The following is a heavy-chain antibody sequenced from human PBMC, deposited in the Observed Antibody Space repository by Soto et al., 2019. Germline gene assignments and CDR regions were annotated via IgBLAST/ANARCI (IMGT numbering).Heavy chain of an antibody. V-gene: IGHV1-2*02. CDR1: GFSFTGYY. J-gene: IGHJ5*02. CDR2: INAHSGGT. Sequence: QVQLVQSGAEVKKPGASVKVSCKASGFSFTGYYIHWLRQAPGQGLEWMGWINAHSGGTEYAQKFQGRVTLTRDTSIATAYLTLTSLTSDDTALYYCAKDLTRQLAYWLDPWGQGTQVTVSS. D-gene: IGHD6-6*01. CDR3: AKDLTRQLAYWLDP.